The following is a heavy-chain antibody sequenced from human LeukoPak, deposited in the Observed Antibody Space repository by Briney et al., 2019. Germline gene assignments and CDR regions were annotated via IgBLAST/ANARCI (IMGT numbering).Heavy chain of an antibody. V-gene: IGHV1-2*02. Sequence: ASVKVSCKASGYTFSGNYIQWVRQAPGQGLEWMGWINPNSGGTNYAQKFQGRVTMTRDTSISTAYMELSRLRADDTAVYYCAREIVVVPAAIGGHDYWGQGTLVTVSS. CDR1: GYTFSGNY. J-gene: IGHJ4*02. D-gene: IGHD2-2*02. CDR2: INPNSGGT. CDR3: AREIVVVPAAIGGHDY.